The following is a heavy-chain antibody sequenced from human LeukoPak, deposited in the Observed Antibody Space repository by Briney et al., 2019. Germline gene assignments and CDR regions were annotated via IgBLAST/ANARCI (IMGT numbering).Heavy chain of an antibody. J-gene: IGHJ6*03. CDR3: ARRSEFGVLYYMDI. D-gene: IGHD3-16*01. Sequence: PGGSLRLSCVASGFTFSSYSMNWVRQAPGKGLEWVSYISGSSGTIYYADSVKARFTISRDNAKNSLYLQMNSLRAEDTAVYYCARRSEFGVLYYMDIWGKGTTVTVSS. V-gene: IGHV3-48*01. CDR2: ISGSSGTI. CDR1: GFTFSSYS.